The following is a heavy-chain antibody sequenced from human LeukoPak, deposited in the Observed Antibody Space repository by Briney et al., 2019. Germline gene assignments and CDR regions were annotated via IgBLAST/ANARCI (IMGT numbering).Heavy chain of an antibody. D-gene: IGHD6-13*01. CDR3: ARGIAAAGYKWFDP. CDR1: GFTFSDYY. J-gene: IGHJ5*02. V-gene: IGHV3-11*01. Sequence: GGSLRLSCAASGFTFSDYYMSWIRQAPGEGLEIISYISSTGSTKYYADSEKGRFTISRDNAKTSLYLQMNSLRVEDTAAYCCARGIAAAGYKWFDPWGQGTLVTVSS. CDR2: ISSTGSTK.